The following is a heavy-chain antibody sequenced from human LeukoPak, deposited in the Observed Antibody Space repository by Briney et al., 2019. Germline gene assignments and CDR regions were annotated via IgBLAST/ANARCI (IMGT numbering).Heavy chain of an antibody. V-gene: IGHV4-4*02. CDR3: AREGPTYYDFLTAYPSY. D-gene: IGHD3-9*01. CDR2: IYYSGGT. CDR1: GGSISSSNW. J-gene: IGHJ4*02. Sequence: SETLSLTCAVSGGSISSSNWWSWVRQPPGKGLEWIGNIYYSGGTHYNPSLKSRVTISVDTSKNQFSLKLSSVTAADTAVYYCAREGPTYYDFLTAYPSYWGQGTLVSVSS.